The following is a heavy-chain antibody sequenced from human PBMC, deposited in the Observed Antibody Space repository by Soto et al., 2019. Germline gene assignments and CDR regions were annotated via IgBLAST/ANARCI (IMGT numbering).Heavy chain of an antibody. V-gene: IGHV3-30-3*01. J-gene: IGHJ5*02. Sequence: QAGGSLRLSCAASGFTFSSYAMHWVRQAPGKGLEWVAVISYDGSNKYYADSVKGRFTISRDNSKNTLYLQMNSLRAEDTAVYYCARAPSSNPNPWFDPWAREPWSPSPQ. D-gene: IGHD4-4*01. CDR1: GFTFSSYA. CDR2: ISYDGSNK. CDR3: ARAPSSNPNPWFDP.